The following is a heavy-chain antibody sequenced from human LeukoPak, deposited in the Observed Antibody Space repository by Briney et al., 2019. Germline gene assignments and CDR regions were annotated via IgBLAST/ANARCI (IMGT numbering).Heavy chain of an antibody. CDR1: GFTFDDYG. CDR2: INWNGDST. D-gene: IGHD3-16*02. V-gene: IGHV3-20*04. J-gene: IGHJ6*03. Sequence: PGGSLRLSCAASGFTFDDYGMSWGRHAPGKGLEWVSDINWNGDSTVYADSVKGRFTISRDNAKNSLYLQMNSLRAEDTALYYCARRESSYQNYYYYYLMDVWGKGTTVTVSS. CDR3: ARRESSYQNYYYYYLMDV.